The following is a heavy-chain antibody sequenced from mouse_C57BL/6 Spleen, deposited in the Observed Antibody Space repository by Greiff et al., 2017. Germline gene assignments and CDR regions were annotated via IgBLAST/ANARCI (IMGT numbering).Heavy chain of an antibody. V-gene: IGHV1-55*01. CDR3: ARARNYDVEYFDV. J-gene: IGHJ1*03. CDR2: IYPGSGST. CDR1: GYTFTSYW. Sequence: QVQLQQPGAELVKPGASVKMSCKASGYTFTSYWITWVKQRPGQGLEWIGDIYPGSGSTNSNEKFKSKATLTVDTSSSTAYMQLSSLTSEDSAVYYCARARNYDVEYFDVWGTGTTVTVSS. D-gene: IGHD2-4*01.